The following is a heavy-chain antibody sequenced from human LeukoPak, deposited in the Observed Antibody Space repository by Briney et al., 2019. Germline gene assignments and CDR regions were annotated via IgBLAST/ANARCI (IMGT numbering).Heavy chain of an antibody. D-gene: IGHD3-3*01. V-gene: IGHV1-18*01. CDR1: GYTFTSYG. CDR3: AGVHVSYYDFWSGYGPNSYFDY. J-gene: IGHJ4*03. CDR2: ISAYNGNT. Sequence: ASVKVSCKASGYTFTSYGISWVRQAPGQGLEWMGWISAYNGNTNYAQKLQGRVTMTTDTSTSTAYMELRSLRSDDTAVYYCAGVHVSYYDFWSGYGPNSYFDYWGQGTLVTVSS.